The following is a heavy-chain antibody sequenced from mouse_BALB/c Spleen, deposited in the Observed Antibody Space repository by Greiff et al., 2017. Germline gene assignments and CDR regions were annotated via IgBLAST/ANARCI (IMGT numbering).Heavy chain of an antibody. CDR1: GFTFSSFG. V-gene: IGHV5-17*02. J-gene: IGHJ4*01. CDR3: AVYYRYDEGYYAMDY. CDR2: ISSGSSTI. D-gene: IGHD2-14*01. Sequence: EVKLVESGGGLVQPGGSRKLSCAASGFTFSSFGMHWVRQAPEKGLEWVAYISSGSSTIYYADTVKGRFTISRDNPKNTLFLQMTSLRSEDTAMYYCAVYYRYDEGYYAMDYWGQGTSVTVSS.